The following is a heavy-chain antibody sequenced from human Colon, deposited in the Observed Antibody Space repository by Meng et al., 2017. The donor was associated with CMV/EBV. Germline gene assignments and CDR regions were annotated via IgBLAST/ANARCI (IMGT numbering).Heavy chain of an antibody. V-gene: IGHV3-21*04. CDR1: GFTFSPYS. D-gene: IGHD3-3*01. Sequence: GESLKISCSASGFTFSPYSMNWVRQAPGKGLEWVATIRSGSRDISYADSVKGRFTISRDNSRNTLHLQINSLRADDTAVYYCAKGADFHDFWSGFAYWGQGAVVTVSS. CDR2: IRSGSRDI. CDR3: AKGADFHDFWSGFAY. J-gene: IGHJ4*02.